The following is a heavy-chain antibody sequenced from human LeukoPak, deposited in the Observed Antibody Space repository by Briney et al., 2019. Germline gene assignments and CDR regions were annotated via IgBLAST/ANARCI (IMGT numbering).Heavy chain of an antibody. CDR1: GFTFSDNY. D-gene: IGHD6-6*01. V-gene: IGHV3-11*04. Sequence: GGSLRLSCAASGFTFSDNYMSWIRQAPGKGLEWVSYISSSGNTTYNADSVKGRFTISRDNAKNTLYLQMNSLRAEDTAVYYCARPLSGYSSSLGYWGQGTLVTVSS. CDR2: ISSSGNTT. CDR3: ARPLSGYSSSLGY. J-gene: IGHJ4*02.